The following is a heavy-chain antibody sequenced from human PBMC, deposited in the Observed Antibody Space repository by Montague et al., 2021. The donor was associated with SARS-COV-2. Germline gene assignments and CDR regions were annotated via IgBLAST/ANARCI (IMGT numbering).Heavy chain of an antibody. D-gene: IGHD6-19*01. CDR3: AGERQYNWFDT. CDR1: GDSISSNY. Sequence: SETLSLTCTVSGDSISSNYWSWIRQPPGKGLEWIGYIYYRGSTNYNPSLKSRVTIAVDTSKNQFSLKVSSVTAADTAVYYCAGERQYNWFDTWGQGKLVTVSS. V-gene: IGHV4-59*01. J-gene: IGHJ5*02. CDR2: IYYRGST.